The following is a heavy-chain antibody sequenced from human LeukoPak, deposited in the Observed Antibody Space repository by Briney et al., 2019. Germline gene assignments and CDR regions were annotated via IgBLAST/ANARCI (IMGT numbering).Heavy chain of an antibody. V-gene: IGHV4-4*07. Sequence: MASETLSLTCTVSGGSISSYYWSWIRQPAGKGLEWIGRIYTSGSTNYNPSLKSRVTISVDTSKNQFSLKLSSVTAADTAVYYCARRSSGWYSEPLYWYFDLWGRGTLVTVSS. CDR1: GGSISSYY. D-gene: IGHD6-19*01. CDR2: IYTSGST. CDR3: ARRSSGWYSEPLYWYFDL. J-gene: IGHJ2*01.